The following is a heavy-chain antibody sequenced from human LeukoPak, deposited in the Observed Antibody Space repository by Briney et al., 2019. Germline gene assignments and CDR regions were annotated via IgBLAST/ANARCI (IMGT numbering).Heavy chain of an antibody. CDR2: IIPIFATA. D-gene: IGHD3-16*01. CDR3: ARDVGGYGDY. V-gene: IGHV1-69*13. CDR1: GGTFSHYG. J-gene: IGHJ4*02. Sequence: GASVKVSCKASGGTFSHYGISWVRQAPGQGLEWMGGIIPIFATANYAQKFQDRVTITADESTSTAYMELSSLRSEDTAVYYCARDVGGYGDYWGQGTLVTVSS.